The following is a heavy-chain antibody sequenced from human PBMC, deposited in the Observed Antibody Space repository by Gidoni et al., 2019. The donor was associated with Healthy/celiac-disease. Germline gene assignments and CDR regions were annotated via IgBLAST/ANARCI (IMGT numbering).Heavy chain of an antibody. Sequence: EVQLVESGGGLVQPGGSLRLSCAASGFPFSSYSMNWVRPAPGKGLEWVSNISSSSTIYYADSVKGRFTISRDNAKNSLYLQMNSLRDEDTAVYYCATTYYDGSRYFDYWGQGTLVTVSS. CDR2: ISSSSTI. CDR1: GFPFSSYS. D-gene: IGHD3-10*01. J-gene: IGHJ4*02. CDR3: ATTYYDGSRYFDY. V-gene: IGHV3-48*02.